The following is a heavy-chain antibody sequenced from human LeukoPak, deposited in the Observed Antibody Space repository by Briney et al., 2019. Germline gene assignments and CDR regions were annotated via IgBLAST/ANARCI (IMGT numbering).Heavy chain of an antibody. V-gene: IGHV1-2*02. CDR3: ARDXSNXSGWYIYFDL. Sequence: ASVKVSCKASGYTFSGYYMYWVRQAPGQGLEWMGWINPASGGTNYAQKFQGRVTMTSDTSTSTAYMELRSLRSDDTAVYYCARDXSNXSGWYIYFDLWGQGTPVTVSS. D-gene: IGHD6-19*01. J-gene: IGHJ4*02. CDR2: INPASGGT. CDR1: GYTFSGYY.